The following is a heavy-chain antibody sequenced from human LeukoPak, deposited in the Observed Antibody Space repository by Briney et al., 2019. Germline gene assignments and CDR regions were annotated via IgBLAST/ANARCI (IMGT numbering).Heavy chain of an antibody. CDR2: ISGSGGST. CDR1: GFTFSSYA. Sequence: PGGSLRLSCAASGFTFSSYAMSWVRQAPGKGLEWVSAISGSGGSTYYADSVKGRFTISRDNSKNTLYLQMNSLRAEDTAVYYCARVGYCSSTSCQLKDLGSAFDIWGQGTMVTVSS. J-gene: IGHJ3*02. D-gene: IGHD2-2*01. V-gene: IGHV3-23*01. CDR3: ARVGYCSSTSCQLKDLGSAFDI.